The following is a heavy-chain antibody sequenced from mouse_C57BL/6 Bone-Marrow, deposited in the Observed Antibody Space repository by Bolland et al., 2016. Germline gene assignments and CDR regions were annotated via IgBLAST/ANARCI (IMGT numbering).Heavy chain of an antibody. CDR3: ARVRYSNLGWDDAMDY. Sequence: VKGRFTISRDNAKNNLYLQMSHLKSEDTAMYYCARVRYSNLGWDDAMDYWGQGTLV. V-gene: IGHV5-4*01. D-gene: IGHD2-5*01. J-gene: IGHJ3*01.